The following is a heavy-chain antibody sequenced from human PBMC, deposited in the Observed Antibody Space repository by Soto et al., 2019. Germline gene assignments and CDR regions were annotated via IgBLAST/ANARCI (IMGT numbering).Heavy chain of an antibody. V-gene: IGHV4-4*07. D-gene: IGHD3-16*01. J-gene: IGHJ6*02. CDR2: FYPTGKT. Sequence: QVQLQESGPGLVKPSETLSLTCTVSGGSISSYYCGWTRQPAGKGLEWIGRFYPTGKTNYNPSLQSRLTMSADTSRNQFSLNLTSVTAADTAVYYCARCGLDYGMDVWGQGTTVTVSS. CDR3: ARCGLDYGMDV. CDR1: GGSISSYY.